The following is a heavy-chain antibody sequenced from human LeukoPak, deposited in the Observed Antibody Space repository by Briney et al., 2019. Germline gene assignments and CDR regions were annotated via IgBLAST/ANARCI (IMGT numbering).Heavy chain of an antibody. V-gene: IGHV3-33*06. J-gene: IGHJ3*02. CDR2: IWYDGSNK. Sequence: GGSLRLSCAASGFTFSSYGMHWVRQAPGKGLEWVAVIWYDGSNKYYADSVKGRFTISRDNSKNKLYLQMNSLRAEDTAVYYCAKELLSRYYYDSSAQGAFDIWGQRTMVTVSS. CDR3: AKELLSRYYYDSSAQGAFDI. D-gene: IGHD3-22*01. CDR1: GFTFSSYG.